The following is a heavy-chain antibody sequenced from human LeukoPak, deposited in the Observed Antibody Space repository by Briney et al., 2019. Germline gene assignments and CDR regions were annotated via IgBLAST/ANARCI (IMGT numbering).Heavy chain of an antibody. V-gene: IGHV7-4-1*02. CDR2: INTNTGNP. CDR3: ARVSPVPAALDAFDI. J-gene: IGHJ3*02. Sequence: VASVKVSCKASGYTFTSYAMNWVRQAPGQGLEWMGWINTNTGNPTYAQGFTGRFVFSLDTSVSTAYLQISSLKAEDTAVYYCARVSPVPAALDAFDIWGQGTMVTVSS. D-gene: IGHD2-2*01. CDR1: GYTFTSYA.